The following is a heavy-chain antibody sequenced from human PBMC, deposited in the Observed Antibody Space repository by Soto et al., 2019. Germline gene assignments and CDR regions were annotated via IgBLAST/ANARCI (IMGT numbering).Heavy chain of an antibody. CDR3: ARNRDPSSKIQGMDV. V-gene: IGHV3-21*01. Sequence: PGGSLRLSCAPSGLSFSSYSMNWVRQAPGKGLEWVASISSGSHYIYYADSVKGRFTTSRDNAKNSVSLQMDSLRAEDTAVYYCARNRDPSSKIQGMDVWGHGTTVTVSS. J-gene: IGHJ6*02. CDR2: ISSGSHYI. CDR1: GLSFSSYS.